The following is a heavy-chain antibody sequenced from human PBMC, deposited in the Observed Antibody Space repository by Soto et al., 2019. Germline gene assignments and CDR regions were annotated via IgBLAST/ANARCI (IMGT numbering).Heavy chain of an antibody. CDR3: ARAPDCGTGSCYRHFDH. Sequence: EVQLVESGGGLVQAGGSLRLSCAASGFSFSSSWMSWVRQSPGKGLEWVAHIKPDGSDKYYVDSVKGRFTFSRDNAKKSLYLQMDAVRAEDTALYYCARAPDCGTGSCYRHFDHWGQGTRVAVSS. V-gene: IGHV3-7*03. D-gene: IGHD2-21*01. J-gene: IGHJ4*02. CDR1: GFSFSSSW. CDR2: IKPDGSDK.